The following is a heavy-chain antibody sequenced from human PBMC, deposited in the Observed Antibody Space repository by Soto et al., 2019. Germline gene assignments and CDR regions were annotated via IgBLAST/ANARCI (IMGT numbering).Heavy chain of an antibody. CDR1: GFTFSSYG. D-gene: IGHD3-22*01. J-gene: IGHJ4*01. V-gene: IGHV3-30*18. CDR3: AKEQYDRDMFHADL. CDR2: ISYDGSNK. Sequence: PGGSLRLSCAASGFTFSSYGMHWVRQAPGKGLEWVAVISYDGSNKYYADSVKGRFTISRDNSKNTLYLQMNSLRAEDTAVYYCAKEQYDRDMFHADLWSQGTLVTVSS.